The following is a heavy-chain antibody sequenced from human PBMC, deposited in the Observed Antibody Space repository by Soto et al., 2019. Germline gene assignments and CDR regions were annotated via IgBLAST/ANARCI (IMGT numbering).Heavy chain of an antibody. J-gene: IGHJ4*02. CDR2: IIPILGIA. CDR1: GGTFSSYT. Sequence: QVQLVQSGAEVKKPGSSVKVSCKASGGTFSSYTISWVRQAPGQGLEWMGRIIPILGIANYAQKFQGRVTITADKSTSTAYMELSSLRSEDTAVYYCARGGDSSSGRVKNLDYWGQGTLVTVSS. V-gene: IGHV1-69*02. D-gene: IGHD6-6*01. CDR3: ARGGDSSSGRVKNLDY.